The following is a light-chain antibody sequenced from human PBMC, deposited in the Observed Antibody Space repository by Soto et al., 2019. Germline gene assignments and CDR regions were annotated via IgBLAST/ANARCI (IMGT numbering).Light chain of an antibody. CDR1: QSVGTN. Sequence: EIVMTQSPGTLSALPGQSATLPCRASQSVGTNLAWYQQKPGQAPRLLIYGASTRATGIPVRFSGSGSGTEFTLTISSLQPDDFAVYYCQQYNQWSPITFGQGTRLE. V-gene: IGKV3-15*01. CDR3: QQYNQWSPIT. J-gene: IGKJ5*01. CDR2: GAS.